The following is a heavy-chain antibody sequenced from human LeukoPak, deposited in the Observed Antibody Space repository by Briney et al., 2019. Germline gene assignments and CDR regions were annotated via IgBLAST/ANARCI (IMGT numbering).Heavy chain of an antibody. CDR1: GGSITSSSYY. D-gene: IGHD3-22*01. J-gene: IGHJ4*02. Sequence: SETLSLTCTVSGGSITSSSYYWGWIRQPPGKGLEWIGSIYYSGSTYYNPSLKSRVTISLDTSQNQFSLKLSSVSAADTAVYYCAREPLDYYDSSGPMLPEVDYWGQGTLVTVSS. V-gene: IGHV4-39*07. CDR2: IYYSGST. CDR3: AREPLDYYDSSGPMLPEVDY.